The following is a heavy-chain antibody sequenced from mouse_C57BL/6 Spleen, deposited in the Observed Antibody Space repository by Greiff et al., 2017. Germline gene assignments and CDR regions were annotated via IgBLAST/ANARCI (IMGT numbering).Heavy chain of an antibody. CDR2: IDPEDGDT. D-gene: IGHD1-1*01. Sequence: VQLQQSGAELVRPGASVKLSCTASGFNIKDYYMHWVKQRPEQGLEWIGRIDPEDGDTEYAPKFQGKATMTADTSSNTAYLQLSSLTSEDTAVYYCTSSPYGSSYRDAMDYWGQGTSVTVSS. CDR1: GFNIKDYY. J-gene: IGHJ4*01. V-gene: IGHV14-1*01. CDR3: TSSPYGSSYRDAMDY.